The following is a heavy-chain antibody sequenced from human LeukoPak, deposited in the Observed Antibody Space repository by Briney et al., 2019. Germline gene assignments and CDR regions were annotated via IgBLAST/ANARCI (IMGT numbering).Heavy chain of an antibody. J-gene: IGHJ4*02. CDR1: GGTFIIYA. V-gene: IGHV1-69*05. D-gene: IGHD3-3*01. CDR3: AGTIFGVAGRLDY. CDR2: IIPIFGTA. Sequence: ASVRVSCKASGGTFIIYAISWVRQAPGQGLEWMGGIIPIFGTANYAQKFQGRVTITTDESTSTAYMELSSLRSEDTAVYYCAGTIFGVAGRLDYWGQGTLVTVSS.